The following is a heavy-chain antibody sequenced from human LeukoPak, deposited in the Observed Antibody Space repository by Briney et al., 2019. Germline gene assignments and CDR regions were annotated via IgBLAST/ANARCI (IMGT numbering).Heavy chain of an antibody. CDR1: GGSFSGYY. CDR2: IYYSGST. J-gene: IGHJ4*02. CDR3: ASFITMVRGVIITYFDY. Sequence: NSSETLSLTCAVYGGSFSGYYWSWIRQPPGKGLEWIGYIYYSGSTYYNPSLKSRVTISVDTSKNQFSLKLSSVTAADTAVYYCASFITMVRGVIITYFDYWGQGTLVTVSS. D-gene: IGHD3-10*01. V-gene: IGHV4-30-4*08.